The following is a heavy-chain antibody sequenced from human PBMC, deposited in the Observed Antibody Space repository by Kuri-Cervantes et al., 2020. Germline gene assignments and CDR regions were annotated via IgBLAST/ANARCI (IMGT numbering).Heavy chain of an antibody. CDR3: AHRPARNWFDP. Sequence: TLSLTCTVSGGSISSYYWSWIRQPPGKALEWLALIYWDDDKRYSPSLKSRLTITKDTSKNQVVLTMTNMDPVDTATYYCAHRPARNWFDPWGQGTLVTVSS. CDR1: GGSISSYYW. CDR2: IYWDDDK. J-gene: IGHJ5*02. V-gene: IGHV2-5*08.